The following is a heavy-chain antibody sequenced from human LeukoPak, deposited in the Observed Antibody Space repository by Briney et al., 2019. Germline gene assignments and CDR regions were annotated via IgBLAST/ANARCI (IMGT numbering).Heavy chain of an antibody. CDR1: GGSFSGYY. V-gene: IGHV4-34*01. CDR3: ARVDSSGWYAYAFDI. Sequence: KPSETLSLTCAVYGGSFSGYYWSWIRQPPGKGLEWVGEINHSGSNNYNPSLKSRVTISVDTSKNQFSLKLSSVTAADTAVYYCARVDSSGWYAYAFDIWGQGTMVSVSS. D-gene: IGHD6-19*01. J-gene: IGHJ3*02. CDR2: INHSGSN.